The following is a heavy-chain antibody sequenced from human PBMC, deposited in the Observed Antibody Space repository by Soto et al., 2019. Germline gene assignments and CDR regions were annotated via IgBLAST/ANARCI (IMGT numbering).Heavy chain of an antibody. CDR3: LRVVEAATRHTDFDS. CDR1: GGCIDNSYFL. V-gene: IGHV4-39*01. D-gene: IGHD2-15*01. J-gene: IGHJ4*02. CDR2: VDYSWAA. Sequence: SETRSRTWDVSGGCIDNSYFLWGWMRQHPGKGLEWIGSVDYSWAAYYTPSLTSLLTVSVDTSKTQLSLRVNSVTAAHTAVYYCLRVVEAATRHTDFDSWGQGILVTVSS.